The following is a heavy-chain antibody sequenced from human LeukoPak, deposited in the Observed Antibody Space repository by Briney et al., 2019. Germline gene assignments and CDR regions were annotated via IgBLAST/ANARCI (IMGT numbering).Heavy chain of an antibody. CDR2: ISGSGEST. D-gene: IGHD3-10*01. V-gene: IGHV3-23*01. J-gene: IGHJ6*02. CDR1: GFTFTTFA. CDR3: ARGKRGVYYYHGMDV. Sequence: GGSLRLSCAASGFTFTTFAMNWVRQAPGKGPEWVSGISGSGESTYYADSVKGRFTISRDNSKNTVFLQMNSLRAADTAVYSCARGKRGVYYYHGMDVWGQGTTVTVSS.